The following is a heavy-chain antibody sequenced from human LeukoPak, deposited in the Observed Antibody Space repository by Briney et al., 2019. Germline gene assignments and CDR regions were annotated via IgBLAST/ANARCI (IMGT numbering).Heavy chain of an antibody. CDR1: GYSFISYW. D-gene: IGHD3-10*01. J-gene: IGHJ3*02. CDR2: IFPGGSDI. Sequence: GESLKISCKGSGYSFISYWIGWVRQMPGKGLECMGIIFPGGSDIRYSPSFQGQVTISADKSITTAYMQWSSLKASDTAMYYCARLSSYGSGSADAFDIWGQGTVVTVSS. V-gene: IGHV5-51*01. CDR3: ARLSSYGSGSADAFDI.